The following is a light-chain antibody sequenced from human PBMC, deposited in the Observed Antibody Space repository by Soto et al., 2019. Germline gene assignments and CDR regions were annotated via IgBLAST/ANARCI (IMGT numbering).Light chain of an antibody. CDR1: QSVSSNY. CDR3: QQYGSSPPYT. CDR2: GAS. V-gene: IGKV3-20*01. J-gene: IGKJ2*01. Sequence: EIVLTQSPGTLSVSPGERVTLSCRASQSVSSNYLAWYQQRPGQAPRLLIYGASSRATGIPDRFSGSGSGTDFTLTISRLEPEDFAVYYCQQYGSSPPYTFGQGTKVDIK.